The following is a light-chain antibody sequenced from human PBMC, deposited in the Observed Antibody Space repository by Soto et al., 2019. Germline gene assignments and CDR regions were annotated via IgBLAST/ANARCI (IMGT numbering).Light chain of an antibody. V-gene: IGLV2-23*01. CDR3: CSYAGSSTV. CDR1: SSDVGSYHL. CDR2: EGT. J-gene: IGLJ3*02. Sequence: QSVLTQPASVSGSPGQSITISCTGASSDVGSYHLVSWYQHHPGEVPRLMFYEGTKRPSGVSNRFSASKSGNTASLTISGLQAEDEAEYYCCSYAGSSTVFGGGTKLTVL.